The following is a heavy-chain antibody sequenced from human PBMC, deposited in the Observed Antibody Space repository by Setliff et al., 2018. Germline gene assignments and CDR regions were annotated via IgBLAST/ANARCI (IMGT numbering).Heavy chain of an antibody. V-gene: IGHV4-61*09. CDR1: GGSISSGSYY. CDR2: IYTSGST. CDR3: ASYRQDVNY. Sequence: KTSETLSLTCTVSGGSISSGSYYWSWIRQPAGKGLEWIGHIYTSGSTNYNPSLKSRVTISVDTSKNQFSLKLSSVTAADTAVYYCASYRQDVNYWGQGTQVTVSS. J-gene: IGHJ4*02. D-gene: IGHD4-4*01.